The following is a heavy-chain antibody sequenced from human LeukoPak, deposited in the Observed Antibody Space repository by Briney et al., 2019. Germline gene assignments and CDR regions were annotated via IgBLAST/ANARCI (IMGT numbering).Heavy chain of an antibody. CDR2: ISGGSSTI. Sequence: QSGGSLRLSCAASGFTLSSYSMNWVRQAPGKGLEWVSYISGGSSTIYYADSVKGQFTVSRDNAKNSLYLLMDTLRAEDTAVYYCARVGSNQWLDYWGQGTLVTVSS. CDR1: GFTLSSYS. J-gene: IGHJ4*02. V-gene: IGHV3-48*01. CDR3: ARVGSNQWLDY. D-gene: IGHD6-19*01.